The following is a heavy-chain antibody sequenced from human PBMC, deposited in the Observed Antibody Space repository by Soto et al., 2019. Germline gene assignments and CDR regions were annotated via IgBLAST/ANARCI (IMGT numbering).Heavy chain of an antibody. CDR2: ISGGGSST. CDR3: AKSQYYDFWTGYRPFDF. Sequence: EVQLLESGGGLVQPGGSLRLSCAASGITFSSYAMSWVRLAPGKGLEWVSGISGGGSSTYYADSVKGRFTISRDNSENTLYQQMNSLRAEDTAVYYCAKSQYYDFWTGYRPFDFWGQGTLVTVSS. J-gene: IGHJ4*02. CDR1: GITFSSYA. D-gene: IGHD3-3*01. V-gene: IGHV3-23*01.